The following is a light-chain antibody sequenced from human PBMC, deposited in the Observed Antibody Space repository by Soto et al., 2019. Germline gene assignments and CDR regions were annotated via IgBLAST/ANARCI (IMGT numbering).Light chain of an antibody. V-gene: IGKV3-11*01. CDR3: QQRSNWPRYT. CDR2: DAS. J-gene: IGKJ2*01. Sequence: EIVLTQSPATLSLSPGERATLSCRASQSVSSYLAWYQQKPGQAPRLLIYDASNRATGIPARFSGSGSGTDFTLTISGLEPGDFAVYYCQQRSNWPRYTFGQGTKVDIK. CDR1: QSVSSY.